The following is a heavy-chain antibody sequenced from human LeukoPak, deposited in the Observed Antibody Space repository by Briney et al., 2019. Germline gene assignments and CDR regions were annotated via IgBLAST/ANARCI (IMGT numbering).Heavy chain of an antibody. CDR2: IYYSGST. D-gene: IGHD6-19*01. J-gene: IGHJ4*02. CDR1: GGSISSYY. Sequence: PSETLSLTCTVSGGSISSYYWSWIRQPPGKGLEWIGYIYYSGSTNYNPSLKSRVTISVDTSKNQFSLKLSSVTAADTAVYYCARGGRAVAVPFDYWGQGTLVTVSS. CDR3: ARGGRAVAVPFDY. V-gene: IGHV4-59*08.